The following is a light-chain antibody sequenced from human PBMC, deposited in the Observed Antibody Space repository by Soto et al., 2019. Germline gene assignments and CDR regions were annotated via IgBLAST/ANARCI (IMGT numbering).Light chain of an antibody. CDR2: AAI. Sequence: DIQLTQSPSSLSASVGETVTITCRASQSIISYLNWYQQKPGKPPNVLIYAAIDLQSGVPSRFSGSFSGTAFTLTISSLQPEDFSTYYCQQTYSVPFTLGQGTKLE. V-gene: IGKV1-39*01. CDR3: QQTYSVPFT. J-gene: IGKJ2*01. CDR1: QSIISY.